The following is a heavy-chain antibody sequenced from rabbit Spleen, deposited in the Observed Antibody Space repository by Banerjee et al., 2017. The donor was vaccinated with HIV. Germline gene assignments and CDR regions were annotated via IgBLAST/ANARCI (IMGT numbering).Heavy chain of an antibody. CDR1: GFSFSSNYW. CDR2: ILTGSSGTT. V-gene: IGHV1S45*01. Sequence: QEQLEESGGDLVKPEGSLTLTCTASGFSFSSNYWICWVRQAPGKGLEWIACILTGSSGTTYYASWAKGRFTISKTSSTTVTLQMTSLTDADTATYFCARRIGGYGGFDLWGPGTLVTVS. CDR3: ARRIGGYGGFDL. J-gene: IGHJ4*01. D-gene: IGHD4-2*01.